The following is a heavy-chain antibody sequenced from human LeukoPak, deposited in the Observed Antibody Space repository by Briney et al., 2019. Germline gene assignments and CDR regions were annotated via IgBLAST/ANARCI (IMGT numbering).Heavy chain of an antibody. Sequence: PGGSLRLSCAASGFTFSSHDMNWVRQAPGKGLEWISYIGISDTATLYADSVRGRFTISRDNSKDTLYLQMNSLRAEDTAVYYCAKDHRKAVAGYFRLVHDYWGQGTLVTVSS. CDR2: IGISDTAT. D-gene: IGHD6-19*01. V-gene: IGHV3-48*03. CDR3: AKDHRKAVAGYFRLVHDY. J-gene: IGHJ4*02. CDR1: GFTFSSHD.